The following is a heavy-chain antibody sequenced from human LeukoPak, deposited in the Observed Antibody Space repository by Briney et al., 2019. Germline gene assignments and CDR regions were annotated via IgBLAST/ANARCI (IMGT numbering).Heavy chain of an antibody. V-gene: IGHV3-48*04. D-gene: IGHD6-19*01. CDR1: GFTFSSYS. J-gene: IGHJ4*02. Sequence: PGGSLRLSCAASGFTFSSYSMNWVRQAPGKGLEWASYISSSSSTIYYADSVKGRFTISRDNAKNPLYLQMNSLRAQDTAVYYCARRGIAVAKTDYWGQGTLVTVSS. CDR2: ISSSSSTI. CDR3: ARRGIAVAKTDY.